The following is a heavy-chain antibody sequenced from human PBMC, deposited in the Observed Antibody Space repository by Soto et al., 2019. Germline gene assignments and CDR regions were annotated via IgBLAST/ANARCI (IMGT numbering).Heavy chain of an antibody. J-gene: IGHJ4*02. CDR3: ARDPHY. CDR1: GGTFSSYX. CDR2: IIPIFGTA. V-gene: IGHV1-69*12. Sequence: QVQLVQSGAEVKKPGSSVKVSCKASGGTFSSYXXXXXXQXRGQGLGWMGGIIPIFGTANYAQKFQGRVTITXDESTSTAYMEXGSLRSEDTAVYYCARDPHYWGQGTLVTVSS.